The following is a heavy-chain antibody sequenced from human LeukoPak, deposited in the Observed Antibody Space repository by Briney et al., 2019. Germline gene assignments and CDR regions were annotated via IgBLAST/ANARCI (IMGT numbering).Heavy chain of an antibody. CDR2: IYTSGST. CDR3: ATHEWATALHAFDI. Sequence: SETLSLTCTVSGGSISSGSYYRSWIRQPAGKGLEWIGRIYTSGSTNYNPSLKSRVTISVDTSKNQFSLKLSSVTAADTAVYYCATHEWATALHAFDIWGQGTMVTVSS. J-gene: IGHJ3*02. D-gene: IGHD5-12*01. V-gene: IGHV4-61*02. CDR1: GGSISSGSYY.